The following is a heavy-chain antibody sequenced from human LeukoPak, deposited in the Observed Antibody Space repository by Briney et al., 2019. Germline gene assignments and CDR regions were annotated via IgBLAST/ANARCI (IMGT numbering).Heavy chain of an antibody. CDR1: GGSMRSYY. D-gene: IGHD6-19*01. J-gene: IGHJ4*02. Sequence: SETLSLTCTVSGGSMRSYYWSWIRQPPGKGLELIGYVYYSGTANDNPSLESRVTILVDTSKNQFSLNLSSVTAADTAVYYCARTKSGWYYSDYWGQGTLVSVSS. CDR3: ARTKSGWYYSDY. CDR2: VYYSGTA. V-gene: IGHV4-59*08.